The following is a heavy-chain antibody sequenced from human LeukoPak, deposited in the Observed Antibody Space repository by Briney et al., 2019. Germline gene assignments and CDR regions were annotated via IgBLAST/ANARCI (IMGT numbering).Heavy chain of an antibody. D-gene: IGHD6-13*01. Sequence: GGSLRLSCAASGFTFSSYGMHWVRQAPGKGLEWVAVIWYDGSNKYYADSVKGRFTISRDNSKNTLYLQMNSLRAEDTAVYYCARGGSSWSYYFDYWGQGTLVTVAS. CDR3: ARGGSSWSYYFDY. V-gene: IGHV3-33*01. CDR2: IWYDGSNK. J-gene: IGHJ4*02. CDR1: GFTFSSYG.